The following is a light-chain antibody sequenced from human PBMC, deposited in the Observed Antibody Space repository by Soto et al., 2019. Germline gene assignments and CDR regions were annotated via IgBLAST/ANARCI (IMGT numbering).Light chain of an antibody. V-gene: IGKV3-20*01. CDR3: QQYGNSPWT. CDR2: GAS. CDR1: QRVGSSY. Sequence: EMVSTQPPGTLSLSPGERPTLSCRASQRVGSSYLAWYQHKPDQAPRLLIYGASGRATGTPDRFSGSGSGTDFSLTISRLEPEDFAVYYCQQYGNSPWTFGQGTKVDIK. J-gene: IGKJ1*01.